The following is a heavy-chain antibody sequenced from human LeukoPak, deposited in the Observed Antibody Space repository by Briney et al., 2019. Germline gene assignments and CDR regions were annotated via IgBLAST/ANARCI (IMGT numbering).Heavy chain of an antibody. V-gene: IGHV4-59*01. Sequence: SETLSLTRTVSGGSISSYYWSWIRQPPGKGLEWIGYIFYSGSTNYNPSLKSRVTISVDTSKHQFSLKLSSVTAADTAVYYCARNYYDSSGFDRNDAFDIWGQRTMVTVSS. J-gene: IGHJ3*02. D-gene: IGHD3-22*01. CDR1: GGSISSYY. CDR2: IFYSGST. CDR3: ARNYYDSSGFDRNDAFDI.